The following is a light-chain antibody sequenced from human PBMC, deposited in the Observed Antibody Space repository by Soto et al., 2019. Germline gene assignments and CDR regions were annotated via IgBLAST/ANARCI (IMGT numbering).Light chain of an antibody. CDR1: ASNIGANYD. Sequence: QSVLTQPASVSGAPGQRVTISCTGGASNIGANYDVHWYQQLPGTAPKLLIYGTSNRPSGVPDRFSGSKSGTSASLAITGLQAEDEAHYFCQSYDFTLGAFWVFGGGTKVTVL. CDR3: QSYDFTLGAFWV. CDR2: GTS. V-gene: IGLV1-40*01. J-gene: IGLJ3*02.